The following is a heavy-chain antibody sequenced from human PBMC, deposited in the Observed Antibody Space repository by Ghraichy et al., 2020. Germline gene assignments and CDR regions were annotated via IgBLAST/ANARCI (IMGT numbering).Heavy chain of an antibody. D-gene: IGHD5-18*01. CDR2: IRYDGSNK. V-gene: IGHV3-30*02. J-gene: IGHJ6*03. CDR1: GFTFSSYG. Sequence: GESLNISCAASGFTFSSYGMHWVRQAPGKGLEWVAFIRYDGSNKYYADSVKGRFTISRDNSKNTLYLQMNSLRAEDTAVYYCAKWDTAMVNDPYYYYYYMDVWGKGTTVTVSS. CDR3: AKWDTAMVNDPYYYYYYMDV.